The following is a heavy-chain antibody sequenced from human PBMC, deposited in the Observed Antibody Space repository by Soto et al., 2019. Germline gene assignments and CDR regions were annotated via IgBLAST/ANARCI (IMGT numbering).Heavy chain of an antibody. Sequence: GGSLRLSCAASGFTFSSYAMHWVRQAPGKGLEWVAVISYDGSNKYYADSVKGRFTISRDNSKNTLYLQMNSLRAEDTAVYYCARGVSPYYYGMDVWGQGTTVTVS. CDR3: ARGVSPYYYGMDV. D-gene: IGHD3-3*01. CDR1: GFTFSSYA. V-gene: IGHV3-30-3*01. J-gene: IGHJ6*02. CDR2: ISYDGSNK.